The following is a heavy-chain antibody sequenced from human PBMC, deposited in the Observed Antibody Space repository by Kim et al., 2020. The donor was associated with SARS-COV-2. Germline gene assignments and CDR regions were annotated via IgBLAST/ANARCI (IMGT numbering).Heavy chain of an antibody. Sequence: GGSLRLSCAASGFTFSNYNMNWVRQDPGKGLEWISWIRSSDSFTHYADSVKGRFTISRDNAKDSVYLQLNSLRDEDTAVYYCARDSAYAFGNWGQGTSVTVSS. CDR1: GFTFSNYN. V-gene: IGHV3-21*05. CDR2: IRSSDSFT. D-gene: IGHD2-2*01. CDR3: ARDSAYAFGN. J-gene: IGHJ4*02.